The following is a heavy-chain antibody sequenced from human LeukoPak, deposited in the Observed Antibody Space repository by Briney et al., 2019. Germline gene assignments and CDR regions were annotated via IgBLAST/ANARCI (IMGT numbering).Heavy chain of an antibody. CDR3: ASSRSGSYSRGDASDI. D-gene: IGHD1-26*01. CDR1: GFTFSSYG. CDR2: IRYDGSNK. Sequence: GGSLRLSCAASGFTFSSYGMHWVRQAPGKGLEWVAFIRYDGSNKYYADSVKGRFTISRDNSKNTLYLQMNSLRAEDTAVYYCASSRSGSYSRGDASDIWGQGTMVTVSS. J-gene: IGHJ3*02. V-gene: IGHV3-30*02.